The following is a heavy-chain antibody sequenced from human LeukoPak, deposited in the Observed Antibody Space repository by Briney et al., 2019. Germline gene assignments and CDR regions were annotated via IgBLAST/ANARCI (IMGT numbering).Heavy chain of an antibody. Sequence: GGSLRLSCAASGFTFNNYWITWVRQAPGKGLEWVSYIGSSGGSRYYADSVKGRFTSSRDNAKNSLYLQMNSLRVEDTAVYYCAREDGDAFDIWGQGTVVSVSS. CDR1: GFTFNNYW. V-gene: IGHV3-48*04. CDR2: IGSSGGSR. J-gene: IGHJ3*02. CDR3: AREDGDAFDI. D-gene: IGHD5-24*01.